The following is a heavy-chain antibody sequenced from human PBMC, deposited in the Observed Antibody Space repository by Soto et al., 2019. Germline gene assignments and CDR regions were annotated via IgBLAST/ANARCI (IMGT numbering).Heavy chain of an antibody. Sequence: QVQLVQSGAEVKGPGASVQVSCKVSGYTLTELSIHWVRQAPGKGLEWMGGFDPEDGETLYAQKFQGRVTMTEDTSTDTAYMDLSSLSFEDTAVYYCATVYTAAWSTHNYYYMDVWGKGTTVTVSS. CDR1: GYTLTELS. D-gene: IGHD3-16*01. V-gene: IGHV1-24*01. CDR2: FDPEDGET. J-gene: IGHJ6*03. CDR3: ATVYTAAWSTHNYYYMDV.